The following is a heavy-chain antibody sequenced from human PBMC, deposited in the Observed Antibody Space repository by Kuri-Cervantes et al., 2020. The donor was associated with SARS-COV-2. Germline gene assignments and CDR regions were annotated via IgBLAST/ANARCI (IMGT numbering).Heavy chain of an antibody. V-gene: IGHV5-51*01. CDR3: ARGVATISFDPYHFDH. CDR2: IYPGDSDT. D-gene: IGHD5-24*01. J-gene: IGHJ4*02. CDR1: GYKFTNYW. Sequence: GESLKISCKASGYKFTNYWIGWVRQMPGKGLEWMGIIYPGDSDTRYSPSFQGQVTISADNSITTAYLQWSSLKASDTVMYYCARGVATISFDPYHFDHWGQGTLVTVSS.